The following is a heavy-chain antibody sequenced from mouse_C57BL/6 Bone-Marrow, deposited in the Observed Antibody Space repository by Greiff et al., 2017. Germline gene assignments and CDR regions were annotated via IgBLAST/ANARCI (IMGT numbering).Heavy chain of an antibody. J-gene: IGHJ3*01. CDR1: GYTFTSYG. CDR3: ARRDYYDYAWFAY. CDR2: IYPRSGNT. D-gene: IGHD2-4*01. V-gene: IGHV1-81*01. Sequence: VMLVESGAELARPGASVKLSCKASGYTFTSYGISWVKQRTGQGLEWIGEIYPRSGNTYYNEKFKGKATLTADKSSSTAYMELRSLTSEDSAVYFCARRDYYDYAWFAYWGQGTLVTVSA.